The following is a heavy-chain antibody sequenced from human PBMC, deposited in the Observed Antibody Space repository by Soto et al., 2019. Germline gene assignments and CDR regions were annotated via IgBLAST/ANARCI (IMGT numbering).Heavy chain of an antibody. CDR3: TRVFPCHSSNQCSDAFDI. D-gene: IGHD6-13*01. CDR2: IRSKAYGGKT. Sequence: PGGSLRLSCTASAFTFGDYAMSWVRQAPGKGLEWVGFIRSKAYGGKTEYAASVKGRFTISRDDSKSIAYLQMNSLKTEDTAVYYCTRVFPCHSSNQCSDAFDIWGQGTMVTVSS. CDR1: AFTFGDYA. V-gene: IGHV3-49*04. J-gene: IGHJ3*02.